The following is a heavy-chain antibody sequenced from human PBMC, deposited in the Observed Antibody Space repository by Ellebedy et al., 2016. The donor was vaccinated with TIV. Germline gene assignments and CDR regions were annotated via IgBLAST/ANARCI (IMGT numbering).Heavy chain of an antibody. CDR2: IIPMLGRA. V-gene: IGHV1-69*10. Sequence: SVKVSXKASGDTFNSYGITWVRRAPGQGLEWMGGIIPMLGRANYAQKFQGRATFTADKSTSTAYMELSSLRSEDTAVYYCAKEVAGKGLDHWGQGTQVTVSS. J-gene: IGHJ4*02. CDR1: GDTFNSYG. CDR3: AKEVAGKGLDH.